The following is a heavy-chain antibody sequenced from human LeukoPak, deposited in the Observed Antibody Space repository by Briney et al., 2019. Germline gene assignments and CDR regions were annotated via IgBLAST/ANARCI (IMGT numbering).Heavy chain of an antibody. CDR1: GFTFSDYY. V-gene: IGHV3-11*01. J-gene: IGHJ4*02. Sequence: GGSLRLSCAASGFTFSDYYMSWIRQAPGKGLEWVSYISSSGSTIYYADSVKGRFTISRDNSENMLYLQINSLRAGDTAVYYCAKADSSGWHYFDYWGQGTLVTVSS. CDR2: ISSSGSTI. CDR3: AKADSSGWHYFDY. D-gene: IGHD6-19*01.